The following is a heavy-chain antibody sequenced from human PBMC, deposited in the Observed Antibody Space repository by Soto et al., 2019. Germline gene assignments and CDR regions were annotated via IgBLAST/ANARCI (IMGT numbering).Heavy chain of an antibody. CDR2: INAGNGNT. Sequence: ASVKVSCKXSGYTFTAYSIHWVRQAPGQRLEWMGWINAGNGNTKYSQKFQGRVTITRDTSASTAYLALSSLRSDDTAVYYCARDWHDYISFDIWGQGTMVTVSS. J-gene: IGHJ3*02. CDR3: ARDWHDYISFDI. D-gene: IGHD4-4*01. CDR1: GYTFTAYS. V-gene: IGHV1-3*01.